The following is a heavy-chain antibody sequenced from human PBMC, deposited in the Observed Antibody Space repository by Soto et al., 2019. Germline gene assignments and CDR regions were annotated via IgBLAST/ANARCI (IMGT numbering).Heavy chain of an antibody. V-gene: IGHV1-18*01. D-gene: IGHD1-1*01. CDR2: ISGYDGNT. J-gene: IGHJ5*02. CDR3: ARHNSQWPNWFDP. Sequence: GASVKVSCKASGYTFTSYGISLVRQAPGQGLEWVGWISGYDGNTDYAHKFRGRVTMTTDTSTNTAYMDLRSLRSDDTAVYYCARHNSQWPNWFDPWGQGTPVTVSS. CDR1: GYTFTSYG.